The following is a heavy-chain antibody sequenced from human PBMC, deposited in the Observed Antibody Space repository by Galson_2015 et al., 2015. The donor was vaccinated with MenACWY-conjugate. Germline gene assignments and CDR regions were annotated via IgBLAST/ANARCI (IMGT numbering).Heavy chain of an antibody. CDR3: ARASYYYASGSPDTRDY. Sequence: SAKVSCKASGYSFTSYAMHWVRQAPGQRLEWMGWINAGNGNTRYSQKFQGRVTITRDTSASTVYMELSSLRSEDTAVYYCARASYYYASGSPDTRDYWGQGTLVTVSS. V-gene: IGHV1-3*01. D-gene: IGHD3-10*01. CDR2: INAGNGNT. CDR1: GYSFTSYA. J-gene: IGHJ4*02.